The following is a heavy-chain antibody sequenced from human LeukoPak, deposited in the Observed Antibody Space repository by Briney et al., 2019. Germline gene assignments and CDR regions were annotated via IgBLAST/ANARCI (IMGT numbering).Heavy chain of an antibody. D-gene: IGHD3-10*01. Sequence: NPSETLSLTCTVSGGSISSGDYYWSWIRQPPGKGLEWIGYIYYSGSTYHNPSLKSRVTISVDTSKNQFSLKLSSVTAADTAVYYCARVYMVRGVIITFDYWGQGTLVTVSS. CDR1: GGSISSGDYY. V-gene: IGHV4-30-4*01. J-gene: IGHJ4*02. CDR2: IYYSGST. CDR3: ARVYMVRGVIITFDY.